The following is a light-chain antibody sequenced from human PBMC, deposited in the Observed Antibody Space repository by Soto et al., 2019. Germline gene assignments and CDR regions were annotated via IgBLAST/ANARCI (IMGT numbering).Light chain of an antibody. J-gene: IGKJ5*01. CDR3: QQRSNWPPIT. CDR2: DVS. Sequence: EIVMTQSPVTLSVSPGERATLSCRASQSVISDLAWYQQKPGQPPRLLMYDVSNRATGIPARFSGSGSGTDFTLTISSLEPEDFAVYYCQQRSNWPPITFGQGTRLEIK. CDR1: QSVISD. V-gene: IGKV3-11*01.